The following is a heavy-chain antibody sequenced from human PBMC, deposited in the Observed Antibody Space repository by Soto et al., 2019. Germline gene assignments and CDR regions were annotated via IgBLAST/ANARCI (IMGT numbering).Heavy chain of an antibody. CDR3: VRLVGDSRGGYYYYYYMDV. V-gene: IGHV4-59*08. J-gene: IGHJ6*03. Sequence: SETLSLTCTVSGGSISSYYWSWIRQPPGKGLEWIGYIYYSGSTNYNPSLKSRVTISVDTSKNQFSLKLSSVTAADTAVYYCVRLVGDSRGGYYYYYYMDVWGKGTTVTVSS. D-gene: IGHD6-13*01. CDR2: IYYSGST. CDR1: GGSISSYY.